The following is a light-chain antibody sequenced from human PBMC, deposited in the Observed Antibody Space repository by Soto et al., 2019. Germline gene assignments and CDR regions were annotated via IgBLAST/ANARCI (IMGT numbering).Light chain of an antibody. CDR1: QDISNY. J-gene: IGKJ5*01. CDR3: QQYDNLPIT. CDR2: DAS. V-gene: IGKV1-33*01. Sequence: DIRMTQSPSSLSASVGDRVTITCQASQDISNYLNWYQQKPGKAPKLLIYDASNLETGVPSRFSGSGSGTDFTFTISSLQTEDIETYYCQQYDNLPITFGHGTRLEI.